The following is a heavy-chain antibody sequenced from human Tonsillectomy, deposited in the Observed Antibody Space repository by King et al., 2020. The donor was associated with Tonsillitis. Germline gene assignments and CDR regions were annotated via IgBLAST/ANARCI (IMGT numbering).Heavy chain of an antibody. J-gene: IGHJ3*02. CDR3: ARDMTPFDSNIYYDAFDM. CDR2: IKRDGSQK. Sequence: DVQLVESGGGLVQPGGSLRLSCAASGFTFGSFWMTWVRQAPGKGLEWVANIKRDGSQKYYVDSVKGRFTISRDNAKNSLYLQMDSLRAEDTAVYYCARDMTPFDSNIYYDAFDMWGQGTMVTVSS. D-gene: IGHD3-22*01. V-gene: IGHV3-7*03. CDR1: GFTFGSFW.